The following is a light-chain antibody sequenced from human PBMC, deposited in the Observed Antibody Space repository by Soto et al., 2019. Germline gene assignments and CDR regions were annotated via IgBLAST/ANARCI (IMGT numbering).Light chain of an antibody. J-gene: IGKJ1*01. Sequence: DLQMTQSPSTLSASVGDRVTITCRASQSIGNYLAWYQQKPGKAPNLLIYKASSLESGVPSRFSGSGSGTEFTLSISSLQPDDFATYYCQEYQSYWTFGQGTKVEIK. CDR1: QSIGNY. CDR2: KAS. V-gene: IGKV1-5*03. CDR3: QEYQSYWT.